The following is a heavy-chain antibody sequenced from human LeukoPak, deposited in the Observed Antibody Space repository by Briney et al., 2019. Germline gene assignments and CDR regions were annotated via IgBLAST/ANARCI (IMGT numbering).Heavy chain of an antibody. V-gene: IGHV4-34*01. J-gene: IGHJ6*02. CDR2: INHSGST. CDR3: ARGLYYYYGVDV. Sequence: SETLSLTCAVYGGSFSGYYWSWIRQPPGKGLEWIGEINHSGSTNYNPSLKSRVTILVDTSKNQFSLKLSSVTAADTAVYYCARGLYYYYGVDVWGQGTTVTVSS. CDR1: GGSFSGYY.